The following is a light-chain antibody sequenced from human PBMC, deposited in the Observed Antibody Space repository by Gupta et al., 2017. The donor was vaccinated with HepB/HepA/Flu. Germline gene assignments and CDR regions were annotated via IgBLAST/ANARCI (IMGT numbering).Light chain of an antibody. Sequence: QSVLTQPPSASGTAGQRGTISCSGTHSNIGTNIVICYQQFPGTDPHLLIYTNIQRPSGVLARFFGSKSGTYASLATNALQSDEEANDYCAAWDDRMNRFVFGGGTKLTVL. CDR1: HSNIGTNI. CDR3: AAWDDRMNRFV. V-gene: IGLV1-44*01. J-gene: IGLJ3*02. CDR2: TNI.